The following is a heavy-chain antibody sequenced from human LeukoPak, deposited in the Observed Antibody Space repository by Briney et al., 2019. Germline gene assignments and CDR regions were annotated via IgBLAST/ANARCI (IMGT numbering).Heavy chain of an antibody. CDR1: GGSISSGSYY. J-gene: IGHJ4*02. V-gene: IGHV4-61*02. CDR3: ARGGRYYDSSGYPDY. CDR2: IYTSGST. Sequence: SQTLSPTCTVSGGSISSGSYYWSWIRQPAGKGLEWIGRIYTSGSTNYNPSLKSRVTISVDTSKNQFSLKLSSVTAADTAVYYCARGGRYYDSSGYPDYWGQGTLVTVSS. D-gene: IGHD3-22*01.